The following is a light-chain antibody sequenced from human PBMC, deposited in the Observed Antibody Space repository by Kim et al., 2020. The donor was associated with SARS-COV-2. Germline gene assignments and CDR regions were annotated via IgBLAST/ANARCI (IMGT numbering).Light chain of an antibody. Sequence: DIQMTQSPSSLSASVGDRVTISCRASQDISSCLAWYQQKPGKAPKVLIYDASTLQSGVPSRFSGSGSGTDFTLTISSLQPDDFATYYCQQLDSYPITFGQGTRLEIK. CDR3: QQLDSYPIT. J-gene: IGKJ2*01. V-gene: IGKV1-9*01. CDR2: DAS. CDR1: QDISSC.